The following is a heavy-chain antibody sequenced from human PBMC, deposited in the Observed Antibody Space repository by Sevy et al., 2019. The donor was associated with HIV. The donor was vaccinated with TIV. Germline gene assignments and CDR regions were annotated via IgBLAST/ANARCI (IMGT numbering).Heavy chain of an antibody. CDR3: ARDQLPRRCFDY. D-gene: IGHD2-2*01. CDR1: GFTISSYS. Sequence: GGSLRLSCAASGFTISSYSMNWVRQAPGKGLEWVSSISSSSSYIYYADSVKGRFTISRDNAKNSLYLQMNSLRAEDTAVYYCARDQLPRRCFDYWGQGTLVTVSS. V-gene: IGHV3-21*01. CDR2: ISSSSSYI. J-gene: IGHJ4*02.